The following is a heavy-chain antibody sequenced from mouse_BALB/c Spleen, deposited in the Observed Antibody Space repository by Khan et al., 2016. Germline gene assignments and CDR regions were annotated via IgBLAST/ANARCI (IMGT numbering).Heavy chain of an antibody. V-gene: IGHV3-2*02. Sequence: EVELVESGPGLVKPSQSLSLTCPVTGYSITSDYAWNWIRQFPGNKLEWMGYIRYSGSTSYNPSLKSRISITRDTSKNQFFLQLNSVTTEDAATYYCVGAPPGWCCDVWGAGTTGTVSS. J-gene: IGHJ1*01. CDR2: IRYSGST. CDR3: VGAPPGWCCDV. CDR1: GYSITSDYA.